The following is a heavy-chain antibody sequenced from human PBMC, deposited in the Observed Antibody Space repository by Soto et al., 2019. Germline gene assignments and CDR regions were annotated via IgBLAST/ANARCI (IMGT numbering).Heavy chain of an antibody. V-gene: IGHV1-2*04. D-gene: IGHD3-3*01. Sequence: GASVKVSCKASGYTFTGYYMHWVRQAPGQGLEWMGWINPNSGGTNYAQKSQGWVTMTRDTSISTAYMELSRLRSDDTAVYYCARDPKETTYYDFWSGYLGGAFDIWGQGTMVTVSS. J-gene: IGHJ3*02. CDR3: ARDPKETTYYDFWSGYLGGAFDI. CDR2: INPNSGGT. CDR1: GYTFTGYY.